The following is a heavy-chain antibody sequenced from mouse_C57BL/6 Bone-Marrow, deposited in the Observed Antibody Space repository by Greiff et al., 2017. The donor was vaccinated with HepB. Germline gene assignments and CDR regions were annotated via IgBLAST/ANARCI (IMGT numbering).Heavy chain of an antibody. CDR2: ISNGGGST. J-gene: IGHJ3*01. D-gene: IGHD1-1*01. CDR3: ERHGRDYAWFAY. CDR1: GFTFSDYY. V-gene: IGHV5-12*01. Sequence: EVKLLESGGGLVQPGGSLKLSCAASGFTFSDYYMYWVRQTPEERLEWVAYISNGGGSTYYPDTVKGRFTISRDNAKHTLYLQMSRLKSEYTAMYYCERHGRDYAWFAYWGQGTLVTVSA.